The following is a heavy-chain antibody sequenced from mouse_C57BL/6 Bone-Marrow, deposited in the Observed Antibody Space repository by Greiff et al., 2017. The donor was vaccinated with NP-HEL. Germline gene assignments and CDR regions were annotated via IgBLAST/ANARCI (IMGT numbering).Heavy chain of an antibody. Sequence: QVQLQQSGPELVKPGASVKISCKASGYAFSSSWMNWVKQRPGKGLEWIGRIYPGDGDTNYNGKFKGKATLTADKSSSTAYMQLSRLTSEGSAVYFCARTGAYWCQGTLVTVSA. V-gene: IGHV1-82*01. CDR1: GYAFSSSW. J-gene: IGHJ3*01. CDR2: IYPGDGDT. CDR3: ARTGAY.